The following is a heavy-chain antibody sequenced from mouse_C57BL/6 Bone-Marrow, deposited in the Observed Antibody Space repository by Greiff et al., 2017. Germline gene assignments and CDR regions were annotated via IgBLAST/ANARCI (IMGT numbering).Heavy chain of an antibody. CDR1: GYTFTSYD. CDR3: ARLEFDSSGGDWYFDV. D-gene: IGHD1-1*01. V-gene: IGHV1-85*01. Sequence: QVQLQQSGPELVKPGASVKLSCKASGYTFTSYDINWVKQRPGQGLEWIGWIYPRDGSTKYNEKFKGKATLTVDTSSSTAYMELDSLPSEDSAVYYCARLEFDSSGGDWYFDVWGTGTTVTVSA. CDR2: IYPRDGST. J-gene: IGHJ1*03.